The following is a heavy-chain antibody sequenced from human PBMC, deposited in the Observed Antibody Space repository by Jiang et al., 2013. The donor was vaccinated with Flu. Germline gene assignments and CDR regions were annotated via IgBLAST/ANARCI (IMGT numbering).Heavy chain of an antibody. Sequence: SGAEVKKPGSSVKVSCKASGGTFSSYAISWVRQAPGQGLEWMGGIIPIFGTANYAQKFQGRVTITADESTSTAYMELSSLRSEDTAVYYCARSGILYWSALLLPRDYYYYMDVWGKGTTVTVSS. CDR1: GGTFSSYA. J-gene: IGHJ6*03. CDR2: IIPIFGTA. D-gene: IGHD2-8*02. CDR3: ARSGILYWSALLLPRDYYYYMDV. V-gene: IGHV1-69*01.